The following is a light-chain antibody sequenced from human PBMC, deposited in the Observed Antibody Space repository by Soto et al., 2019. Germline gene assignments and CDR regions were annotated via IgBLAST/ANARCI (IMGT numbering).Light chain of an antibody. Sequence: DIQMTQSPSSLSASVGDRCTITCQASQDISNYLNWYKQKSGKPPKXXSYDASHLETGVPPRFSGAGSGTDFALTISSLQPEDVETYYCQQYDDLPSTFGGGTKVDIK. CDR1: QDISNY. V-gene: IGKV1-33*01. CDR3: QQYDDLPST. CDR2: DAS. J-gene: IGKJ4*01.